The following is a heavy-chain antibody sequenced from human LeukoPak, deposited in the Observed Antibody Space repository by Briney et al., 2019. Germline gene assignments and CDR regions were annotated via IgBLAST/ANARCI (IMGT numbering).Heavy chain of an antibody. V-gene: IGHV4-38-2*02. CDR1: GYFISSGYY. CDR2: IYHSGNT. D-gene: IGHD6-19*01. J-gene: IGHJ4*02. CDR3: AKIIVAGLYYFDY. Sequence: SETLSLTCTVSGYFISSGYYWGWIRQPPGKGLEWIGSIYHSGNTYYNPSLKSRVTLSVDTSKNQFSLRLSSVTAADTAVYYCAKIIVAGLYYFDYWGQGTLVTVSS.